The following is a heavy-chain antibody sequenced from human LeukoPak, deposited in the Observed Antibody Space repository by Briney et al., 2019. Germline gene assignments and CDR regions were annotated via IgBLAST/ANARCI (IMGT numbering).Heavy chain of an antibody. J-gene: IGHJ4*02. CDR2: IWYDGSNK. V-gene: IGHV3-33*01. D-gene: IGHD3-9*01. Sequence: PGGSLRLSCAASGFTFSSYGMHWVRQAPGKGLEWVAVIWYDGSNKYYADSVKGRFTISRDNSKNTLYLQMNSLRAEDTAVYYWARAAPLYYDILTGPIDYWGQGTLVTVSS. CDR3: ARAAPLYYDILTGPIDY. CDR1: GFTFSSYG.